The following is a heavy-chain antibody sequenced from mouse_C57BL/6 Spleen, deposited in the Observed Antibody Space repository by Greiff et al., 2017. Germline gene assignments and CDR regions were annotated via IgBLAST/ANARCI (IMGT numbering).Heavy chain of an antibody. V-gene: IGHV14-1*01. D-gene: IGHD2-12*01. CDR2: IDPEDGDT. J-gene: IGHJ1*03. CDR1: GFNIKDYY. Sequence: EVKLQQSGAELVRPGASVKLSCTASGFNIKDYYMNWVKQRPEQGLEWIGGIDPEDGDTEYAPKFQGKATMTADTSSNTAYLQLRRLTSEDTAVYYCTSYYSPSYWYFDVWGTGTTVTVSS. CDR3: TSYYSPSYWYFDV.